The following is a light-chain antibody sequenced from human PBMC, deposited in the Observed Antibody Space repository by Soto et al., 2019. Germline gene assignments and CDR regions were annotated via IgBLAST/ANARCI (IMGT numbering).Light chain of an antibody. CDR2: GAS. CDR3: QQYGSSQT. V-gene: IGKV3-20*01. CDR1: QSVSSSY. Sequence: EIVLTQSPGTLSLSPGERATLSCRASQSVSSSYLDWYQQKPGQAPRLLIYGASSRATGIPDRFSGSGSGTDVPVTISTLEPEDFSVYYCQQYGSSQTFGQGTKVEIK. J-gene: IGKJ1*01.